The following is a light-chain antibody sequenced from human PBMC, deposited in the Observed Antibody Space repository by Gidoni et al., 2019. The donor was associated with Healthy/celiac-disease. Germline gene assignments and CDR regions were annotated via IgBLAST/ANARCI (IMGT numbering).Light chain of an antibody. J-gene: IGKJ2*01. CDR3: QQYGSSPPEPMYT. CDR2: GAS. V-gene: IGKV3D-20*01. Sequence: PVFVPRLLIYGASSRATGIPDMFSGSGSGTDFTLTISRLEPEDFAVYYCQQYGSSPPEPMYTFXXXTKLEIK.